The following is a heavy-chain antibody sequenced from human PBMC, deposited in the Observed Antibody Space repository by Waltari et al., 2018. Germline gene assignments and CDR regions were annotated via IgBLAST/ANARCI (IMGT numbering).Heavy chain of an antibody. V-gene: IGHV4-39*07. D-gene: IGHD3-16*01. Sequence: QLQLQESGPGLVKPSETLFLTCNVSGGSISDTSYFWGWVRQPPGKGLEWIGSISRRGRAPSKSAPTRRATIPFANAKNQPYLKLTPLTAAETATYYCTGDAKVGAPPPIGYWGQGALVTVS. CDR2: ISRRGRA. CDR3: TGDAKVGAPPPIGY. J-gene: IGHJ4*02. CDR1: GGSISDTSYF.